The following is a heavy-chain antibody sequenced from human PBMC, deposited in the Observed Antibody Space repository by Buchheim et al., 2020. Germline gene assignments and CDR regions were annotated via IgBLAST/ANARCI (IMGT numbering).Heavy chain of an antibody. CDR1: GFTFSDYY. CDR3: ARDRSAIFGVALLVYYYYGMDV. V-gene: IGHV3-11*01. Sequence: QVQLVESGGGLVKPGGSLRLSCAASGFTFSDYYMSWIRQAPGKGLEWVSYISSSGSTIYYADSVKGRFTISRDNAKNYLYLQMNSLRAEDTAVYYCARDRSAIFGVALLVYYYYGMDVWGQGTT. D-gene: IGHD3-3*01. CDR2: ISSSGSTI. J-gene: IGHJ6*02.